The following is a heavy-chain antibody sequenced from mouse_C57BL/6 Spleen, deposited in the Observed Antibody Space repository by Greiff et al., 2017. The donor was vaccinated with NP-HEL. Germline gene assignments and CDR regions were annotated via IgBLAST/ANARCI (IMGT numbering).Heavy chain of an antibody. V-gene: IGHV1-69*01. J-gene: IGHJ3*01. CDR2: IDPSDSYT. D-gene: IGHD2-4*01. CDR1: GYTFTSYW. CDR3: AGGLRWFAY. Sequence: QVQLQQPGAELVMPGASVKLSCKASGYTFTSYWMHWVKQRPGQGLAWIGEIDPSDSYTNYNQKFKGKSTLTVDKSSSTAYMQLSSLTSEDSAVYYCAGGLRWFAYWGQGTLVTVSA.